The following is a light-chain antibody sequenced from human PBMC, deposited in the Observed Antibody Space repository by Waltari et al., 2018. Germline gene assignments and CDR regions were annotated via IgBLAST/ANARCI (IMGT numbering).Light chain of an antibody. CDR3: LQHNSYPLT. CDR2: AAT. Sequence: DIPMTPYPSSLSASVGHTVNITCRASQGIGNYLNWFQQKPGKAPKLLIYAATTLQSGVPSRFSGSGSGTEFTLTINSLQPEDFATYYCLQHNSYPLTFGGGTKVEIK. J-gene: IGKJ4*01. CDR1: QGIGNY. V-gene: IGKV1-17*01.